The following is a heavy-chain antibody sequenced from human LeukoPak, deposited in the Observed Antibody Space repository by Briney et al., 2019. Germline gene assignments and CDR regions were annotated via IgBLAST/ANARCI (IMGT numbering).Heavy chain of an antibody. V-gene: IGHV3-23*01. Sequence: GGSLRVSCAESGFTFSSDSMSWVRETPGKRVEWVSGISGSGDSTFYADSVKGRFTISRDNSRNTLYMQMSSLRPEDTAVYYCTKWSGFGDDWGQGTLVTVSS. CDR1: GFTFSSDS. CDR2: ISGSGDST. CDR3: TKWSGFGDD. J-gene: IGHJ4*02. D-gene: IGHD3-10*01.